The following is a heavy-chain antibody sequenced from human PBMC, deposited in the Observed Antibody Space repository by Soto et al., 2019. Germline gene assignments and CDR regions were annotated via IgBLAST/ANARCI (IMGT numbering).Heavy chain of an antibody. CDR2: IYYSGST. D-gene: IGHD1-26*01. V-gene: IGHV4-30-4*01. J-gene: IGHJ4*02. Sequence: PSETLSLTCTVSGGSISSGDYYWSWIRQPPGKGLEWIGYIYYSGSTYYNPSLKSRVTISVDTSKNQFSLKLSSVTAADTAVYYCARDGIGGSYRAGFDYWGQGTLVTVSS. CDR3: ARDGIGGSYRAGFDY. CDR1: GGSISSGDYY.